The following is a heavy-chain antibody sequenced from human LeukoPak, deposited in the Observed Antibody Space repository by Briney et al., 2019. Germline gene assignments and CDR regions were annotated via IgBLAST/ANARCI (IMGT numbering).Heavy chain of an antibody. Sequence: TGESLKISCKGSRYSFTRYWIGWVRQMPGKGLEWMGIIYPDDSNTRYSPSFQGQVTISADKSISTAYLQWSSLKASDTAMYYCARYANDHSTAGDYWGQGTLVTVSS. CDR1: RYSFTRYW. CDR3: ARYANDHSTAGDY. D-gene: IGHD4-11*01. V-gene: IGHV5-51*01. CDR2: IYPDDSNT. J-gene: IGHJ4*02.